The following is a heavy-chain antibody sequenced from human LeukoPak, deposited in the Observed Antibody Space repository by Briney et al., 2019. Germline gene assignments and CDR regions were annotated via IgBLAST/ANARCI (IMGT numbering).Heavy chain of an antibody. V-gene: IGHV3-9*01. D-gene: IGHD3-9*01. CDR2: ISWNSGSI. Sequence: GGSLRLSCAASGFTFDDYAMHWVRQAPGKGLEWVSGISWNSGSIGYADSVKGRFTISRDNAKNSLYLQMNSLRAEDTALYYCAKGLRYSAYAFDIWGQGTMVTVSS. CDR1: GFTFDDYA. J-gene: IGHJ3*02. CDR3: AKGLRYSAYAFDI.